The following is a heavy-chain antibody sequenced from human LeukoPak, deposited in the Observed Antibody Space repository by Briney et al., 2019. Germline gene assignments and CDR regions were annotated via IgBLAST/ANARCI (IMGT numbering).Heavy chain of an antibody. CDR3: ARGSFDTSDYNYIGFDY. CDR2: IDHRGDT. J-gene: IGHJ4*02. V-gene: IGHV4-34*01. CDR1: GGSFSRYY. D-gene: IGHD3-22*01. Sequence: SETPSLTCAVYGGSFSRYYWSWIRQSPGKGLEWIAEIDHRGDTNYNPSVKSRVTISVDTSKNQFSLKVRSLSAADTAVYYCARGSFDTSDYNYIGFDYWGQGTLVTVSS.